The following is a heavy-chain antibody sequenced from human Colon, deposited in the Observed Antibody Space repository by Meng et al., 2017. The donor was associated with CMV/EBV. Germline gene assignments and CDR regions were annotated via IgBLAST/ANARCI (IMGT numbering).Heavy chain of an antibody. J-gene: IGHJ4*02. V-gene: IGHV2-5*02. D-gene: IGHD3-3*01. Sequence: QITLKESGPTLVKSXXXXTXTXTFXGFSLSSSGVGVGWIRQPPGKALEWLALIYWDDDKTYNPSLKSRLTITKDTSKNQVVLTLTNVDPVDTATYYCARSDFWSGYTIYYFDYWGPGTLFTVSS. CDR2: IYWDDDK. CDR1: GFSLSSSGVG. CDR3: ARSDFWSGYTIYYFDY.